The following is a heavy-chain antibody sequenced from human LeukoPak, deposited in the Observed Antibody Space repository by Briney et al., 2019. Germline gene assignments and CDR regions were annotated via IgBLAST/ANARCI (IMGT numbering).Heavy chain of an antibody. D-gene: IGHD3-22*01. CDR3: ARDSSSGYAFDI. CDR2: IYYSGSS. CDR1: GGSIRSSDYY. Sequence: PSETLSLTCTVSGGSIRSSDYYWGWIRQPPGKGLEWIGNIYYSGSSYYNPSLKSRVTILVDTSKNQFSLKLNSVTAADTAVYYCARDSSSGYAFDIWGQGTMVTVSS. J-gene: IGHJ3*02. V-gene: IGHV4-39*07.